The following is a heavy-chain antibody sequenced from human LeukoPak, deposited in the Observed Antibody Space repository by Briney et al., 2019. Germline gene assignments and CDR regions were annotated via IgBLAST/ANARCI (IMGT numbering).Heavy chain of an antibody. CDR1: GFTFSNAW. J-gene: IGHJ6*03. CDR2: IKSKTDGGTT. CDR3: TTSFSSSGWYVYYYYYRDV. D-gene: IGHD6-19*01. V-gene: IGHV3-15*01. Sequence: GGSLRLSCAASGFTFSNAWMSWVGQAPGKGLEWVGRIKSKTDGGTTDYDAPVKGSFTISRDDVKNTLYLQINILNSEDTAVYYCTTSFSSSGWYVYYYYYRDVWGKGTTVTVSS.